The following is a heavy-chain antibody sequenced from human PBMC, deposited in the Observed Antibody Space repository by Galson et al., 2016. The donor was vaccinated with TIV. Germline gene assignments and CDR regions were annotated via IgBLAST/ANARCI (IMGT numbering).Heavy chain of an antibody. D-gene: IGHD3-10*01. J-gene: IGHJ4*02. V-gene: IGHV1-69*13. CDR1: GGTFSDYG. CDR3: ATLGGYFGSGSYKTDF. Sequence: SVNVSCKASGGTFSDYGISWVRQAPGQGLEWMGRIIPISHSAKSAQKFQDRVTITADESMSTVYMELSSLRSEDTAVYYCATLGGYFGSGSYKTDFWGQGTLVTVSS. CDR2: IIPISHSA.